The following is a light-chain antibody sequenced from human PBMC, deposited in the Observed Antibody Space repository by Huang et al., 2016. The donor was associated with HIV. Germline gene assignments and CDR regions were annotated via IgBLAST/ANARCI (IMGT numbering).Light chain of an antibody. Sequence: VMTQSPDTLSVSPGERATLSCRASESILRNLDWYQQRPGQPPRLLIYGASVRLPGIPDRCRGSGSGTEFSLTISSLQSEDFAVYYCQQYNKWPPYTYGQGTKLEIK. J-gene: IGKJ2*01. CDR1: ESILRN. V-gene: IGKV3-15*01. CDR3: QQYNKWPPYT. CDR2: GAS.